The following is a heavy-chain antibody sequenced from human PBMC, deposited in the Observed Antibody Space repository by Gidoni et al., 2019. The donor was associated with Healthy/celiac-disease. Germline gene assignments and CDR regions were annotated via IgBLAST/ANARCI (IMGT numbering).Heavy chain of an antibody. CDR2: IYWNEDK. D-gene: IGHD2-2*03. V-gene: IGHV2-5*01. CDR3: AHRRWMMDAFDI. J-gene: IGHJ3*02. Sequence: QLTLTESGPTLVKLTQTLTLTCTFSRFSPSTSAVGVAWIRQPPGKALEWLALIYWNEDKRYSPSLKSRLTITKGTSKNQVVHTMTNMDPVDTATYYCAHRRWMMDAFDIWGQGTMVTVSS. CDR1: RFSPSTSAVG.